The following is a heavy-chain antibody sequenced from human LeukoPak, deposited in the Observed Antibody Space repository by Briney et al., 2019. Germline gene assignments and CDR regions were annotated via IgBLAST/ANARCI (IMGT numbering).Heavy chain of an antibody. D-gene: IGHD3-22*01. CDR2: ISGSGGST. CDR1: GFTLSSYA. CDR3: AKGSYYYDSSGFDY. J-gene: IGHJ4*02. V-gene: IGHV3-23*01. Sequence: GGSLRLSCAASGFTLSSYAMSWVRQAPGKGLEWVSAISGSGGSTYYADSVKGRFTISRDNSKNTLYLQMNSLRAEDTAVYYCAKGSYYYDSSGFDYWGQGTLVTVSS.